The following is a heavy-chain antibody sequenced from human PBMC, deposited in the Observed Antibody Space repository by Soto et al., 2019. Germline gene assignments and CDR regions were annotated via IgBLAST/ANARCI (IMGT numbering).Heavy chain of an antibody. CDR1: GVTFSSET. CDR2: IIPLFGTA. V-gene: IGHV1-69*01. J-gene: IGHJ4*02. CDR3: ATELGEDPASPFDA. Sequence: QVQLVQSGADVKKPGSSVKVSCQASGVTFSSETLGWLRQAPGQGLEWVGGIIPLFGTASYAQKFQGRVTTTVEESTSTVDMEVSSLRSDDTAVYFCATELGEDPASPFDAWGQGTLVTVSS. D-gene: IGHD3-10*01.